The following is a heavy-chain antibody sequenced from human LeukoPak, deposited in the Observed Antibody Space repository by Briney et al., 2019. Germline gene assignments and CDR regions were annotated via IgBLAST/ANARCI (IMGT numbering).Heavy chain of an antibody. CDR1: GYSISSGYY. J-gene: IGHJ5*02. Sequence: SETLSLTCAVSGYSISSGYYWSWIRQPAGKGLEWIGRIYTSGSTNYNPSLKSRVTISVDTSKNQFSLKLSSVTAADTAVYYCARDHTPYDFWSGYYSTNWFDPWGQGTLVTVSS. CDR2: IYTSGST. CDR3: ARDHTPYDFWSGYYSTNWFDP. D-gene: IGHD3-3*01. V-gene: IGHV4-61*02.